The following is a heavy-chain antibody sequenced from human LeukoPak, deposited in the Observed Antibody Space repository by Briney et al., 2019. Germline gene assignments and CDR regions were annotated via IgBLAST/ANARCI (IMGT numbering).Heavy chain of an antibody. CDR3: AKSYYYGSGSRPPYYFDY. CDR2: ISYDGSNK. V-gene: IGHV3-30-3*01. J-gene: IGHJ4*02. CDR1: GFTFSSYA. Sequence: GGSLRLSCAASGFTFSSYAMHWVRQAPGKGLEWVAVISYDGSNKYYADSVKGRFTISRDNSKNTLYLQMNSLRAEDTAVYYCAKSYYYGSGSRPPYYFDYWGQGTLVTVSS. D-gene: IGHD3-10*01.